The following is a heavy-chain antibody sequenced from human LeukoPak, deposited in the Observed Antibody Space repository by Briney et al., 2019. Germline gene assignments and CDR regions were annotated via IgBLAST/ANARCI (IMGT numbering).Heavy chain of an antibody. D-gene: IGHD2-15*01. Sequence: GGPLRLSCAASGFTVKSRPMKGLRHAPGEALEGVSIMYSGEVKSYGDSGEGRFTLPRDSGTNTLFLQMDNLRPDDTAVYYCARVVAAVALRDYHYVDVWGKGTTVTVSS. CDR3: ARVVAAVALRDYHYVDV. J-gene: IGHJ6*03. CDR2: MYSGEVK. V-gene: IGHV3-53*01. CDR1: GFTVKSRP.